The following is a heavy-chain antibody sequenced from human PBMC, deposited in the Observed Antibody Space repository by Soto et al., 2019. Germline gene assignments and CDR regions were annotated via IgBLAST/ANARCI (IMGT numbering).Heavy chain of an antibody. CDR2: ISYDGSNK. Sequence: QVQLVESGGGVVQPGRSLRLSCAASGFTFSSSTMHWVRQAPGKGLEWVAVISYDGSNKYYADSVKGRFTISRDNSKNTLYLQMNSLRTEDTAVYYCATAPSGSYWDPNWFDPWGQGTLVTVSS. CDR3: ATAPSGSYWDPNWFDP. V-gene: IGHV3-30-3*01. CDR1: GFTFSSST. J-gene: IGHJ5*02. D-gene: IGHD1-26*01.